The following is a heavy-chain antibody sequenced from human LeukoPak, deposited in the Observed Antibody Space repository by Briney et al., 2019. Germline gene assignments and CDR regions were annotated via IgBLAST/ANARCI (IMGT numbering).Heavy chain of an antibody. CDR3: ARYNIVVVAATKAYYFDY. Sequence: PSETLSLTCTVSGYSISSGYYWGWIRHPPRKGLEWMDRTYHSGSNYYTPSLKRRVTISVDTSKNQSSLKLASVTAAGTAVYYCARYNIVVVAATKAYYFDYWGQGTLVTVSS. D-gene: IGHD2-15*01. CDR2: TYHSGSN. CDR1: GYSISSGYY. J-gene: IGHJ4*02. V-gene: IGHV4-38-2*02.